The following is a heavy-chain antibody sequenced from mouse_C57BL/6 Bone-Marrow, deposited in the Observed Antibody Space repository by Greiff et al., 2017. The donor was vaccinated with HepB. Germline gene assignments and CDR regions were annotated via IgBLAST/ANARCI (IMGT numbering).Heavy chain of an antibody. D-gene: IGHD1-1*01. Sequence: QVHVKQSGAELVKPGASVKLSCKASGYTFTSYWMHWVKQRPGQGLEWIGMIHPNSGSTNYNEKFKSKATLTVDKSSSTAYMQLSSLTSEDSAVYYCARRYYGSSLMDYWGQGTSVTVSS. J-gene: IGHJ4*01. CDR3: ARRYYGSSLMDY. CDR1: GYTFTSYW. V-gene: IGHV1-64*01. CDR2: IHPNSGST.